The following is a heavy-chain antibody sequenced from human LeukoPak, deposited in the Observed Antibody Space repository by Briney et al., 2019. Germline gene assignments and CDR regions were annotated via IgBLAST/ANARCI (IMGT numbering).Heavy chain of an antibody. CDR1: GFTFSSYA. V-gene: IGHV3-30*04. J-gene: IGHJ4*02. CDR2: ISYDGSNK. CDR3: AKDLSRKWLVRDDY. D-gene: IGHD6-19*01. Sequence: GGSLRLSCAASGFTFSSYAMHWVRQAPGKGLEWVAVISYDGSNKYYADSVKGRFTISRDNSKNTLYLQMNSLRAEDTAAYYCAKDLSRKWLVRDDYWGQGTLVTVSS.